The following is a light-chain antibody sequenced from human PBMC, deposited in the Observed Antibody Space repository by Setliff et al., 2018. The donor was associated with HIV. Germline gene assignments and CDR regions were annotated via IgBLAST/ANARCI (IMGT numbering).Light chain of an antibody. CDR3: SSYTSSSPYV. CDR2: DVS. J-gene: IGLJ1*01. V-gene: IGLV2-14*03. Sequence: QSVLTQPASVSGSPGQSITISCSGTSSDVGSYNFVSWYQQHPGKAPQLMICDVSNRPSGVSNRFSGSKSGNTASLTISGLQAEDEADYYCSSYTSSSPYVFGTGTKVTVL. CDR1: SSDVGSYNF.